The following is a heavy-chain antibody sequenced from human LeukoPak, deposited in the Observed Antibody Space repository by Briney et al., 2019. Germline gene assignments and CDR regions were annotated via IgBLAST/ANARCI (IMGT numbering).Heavy chain of an antibody. CDR2: FDPEDGET. CDR1: GYTFTSYD. CDR3: AGSTVVTPLGQYYFDY. J-gene: IGHJ4*02. Sequence: GASVKVSCKASGYTFTSYDINWVRQAPGKGLEWMGGFDPEDGETIYAQKFQGRVTMTEDTSTDTAYMELSSLRSEDTAVYYCAGSTVVTPLGQYYFDYWGQGTLVTVSS. D-gene: IGHD4-23*01. V-gene: IGHV1-24*01.